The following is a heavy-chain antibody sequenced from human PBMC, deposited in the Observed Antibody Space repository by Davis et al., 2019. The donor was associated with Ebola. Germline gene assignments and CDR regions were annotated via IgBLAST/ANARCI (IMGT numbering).Heavy chain of an antibody. D-gene: IGHD1-26*01. Sequence: PGGSLRLSCAASGFTFSSYWMSWVRQAPGKGLEWAANIKQDGSEKYYVDSVKGRFTISRDNSKNTLYLQMNSLRAEDTAVYYCAKDRELGSYYFDYWGQGTLVTVSS. CDR2: IKQDGSEK. J-gene: IGHJ4*02. V-gene: IGHV3-7*03. CDR3: AKDRELGSYYFDY. CDR1: GFTFSSYW.